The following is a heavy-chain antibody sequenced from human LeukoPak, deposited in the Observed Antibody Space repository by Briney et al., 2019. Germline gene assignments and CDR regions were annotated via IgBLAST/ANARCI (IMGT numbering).Heavy chain of an antibody. D-gene: IGHD3-10*01. V-gene: IGHV1-18*01. J-gene: IGHJ6*04. CDR1: GDNFISYG. CDR2: ISVYKDNT. CDR3: ARINVWLGELTVTNV. Sequence: ASVKVSSKASGDNFISYGITWVRHASGQRLEWMGWISVYKDNTNYAQKLQGRVTMTTDTSTSTAYMELRSLRPDDTAVYYCARINVWLGELTVTNVWGKGTTVTVSS.